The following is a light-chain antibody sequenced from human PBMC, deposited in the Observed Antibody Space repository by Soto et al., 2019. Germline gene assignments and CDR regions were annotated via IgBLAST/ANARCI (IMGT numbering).Light chain of an antibody. J-gene: IGKJ5*01. Sequence: EIVLTQSPGTLSLSPGESATLLGRASQFVSSRSLAWYQQKLGQAPRLLIYGASNRATGIPGRFSASGSGTDFTLTITPLEPEDFAVYFCQQYANSPITFGQGTRLEIK. V-gene: IGKV3-20*01. CDR3: QQYANSPIT. CDR2: GAS. CDR1: QFVSSRS.